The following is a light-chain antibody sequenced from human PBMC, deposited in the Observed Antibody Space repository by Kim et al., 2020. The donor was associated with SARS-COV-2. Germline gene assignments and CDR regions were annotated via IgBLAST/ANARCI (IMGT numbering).Light chain of an antibody. CDR1: QTVDSN. J-gene: IGKJ2*01. CDR3: QQYSHWPPYT. CDR2: GAS. V-gene: IGKV3-15*01. Sequence: EIVMTQSPATLSVSPGERVTLSCRASQTVDSNLAWYQQKPGQAPRLLIYGASTRATDIPARFSGSGSGTEFTLIISSLQSEDFAVYYCQQYSHWPPYTVGQGTKVDIK.